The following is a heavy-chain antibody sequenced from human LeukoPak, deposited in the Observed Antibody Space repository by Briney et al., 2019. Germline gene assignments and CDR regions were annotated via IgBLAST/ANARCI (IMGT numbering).Heavy chain of an antibody. CDR1: GYTFTGYY. V-gene: IGHV1-2*02. Sequence: GASVKVSCKASGYTFTGYYTHWVRQAPGQGLEWMGWINPNSGGTNYAQKFQGRVTMTRDTSISTAYMELSRLRSDDTAVYYCARLGSCSSTSCYPDYWGQGTLVTVSS. J-gene: IGHJ4*02. D-gene: IGHD2-2*01. CDR2: INPNSGGT. CDR3: ARLGSCSSTSCYPDY.